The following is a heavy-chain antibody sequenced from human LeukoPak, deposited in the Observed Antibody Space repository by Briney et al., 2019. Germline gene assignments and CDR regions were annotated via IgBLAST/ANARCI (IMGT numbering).Heavy chain of an antibody. CDR2: INHSGST. D-gene: IGHD3-16*01. Sequence: SETLSLTCAVYGGSFSGYYWSWIRQPPGKGLEWIGEINHSGSTNYNPSLKSRVTISVDTSKNQFSPKLSSVTAADTAVYYCARVGDYALKDWGQGTLVTVSS. CDR1: GGSFSGYY. CDR3: ARVGDYALKD. J-gene: IGHJ4*02. V-gene: IGHV4-34*01.